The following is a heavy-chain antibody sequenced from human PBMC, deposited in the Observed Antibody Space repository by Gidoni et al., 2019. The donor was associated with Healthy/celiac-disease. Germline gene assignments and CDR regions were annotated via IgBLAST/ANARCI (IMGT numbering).Heavy chain of an antibody. J-gene: IGHJ4*02. V-gene: IGHV1-3*01. CDR2: INAGNGNT. CDR3: ARARYGDYEEFDY. CDR1: GYTFTSYA. D-gene: IGHD4-17*01. Sequence: QVQLVQSGAEVKKPGASVKVSCKASGYTFTSYAMHWVRQAPGQRLEWMGWINAGNGNTKYSQKFQGRVTITRDTSVSTAYMELSSLRSEDTAVYYCARARYGDYEEFDYWGQGTLVTVSS.